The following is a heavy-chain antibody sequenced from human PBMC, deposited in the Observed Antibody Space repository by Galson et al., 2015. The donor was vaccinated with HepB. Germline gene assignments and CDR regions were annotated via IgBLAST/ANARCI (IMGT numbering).Heavy chain of an antibody. V-gene: IGHV4-30-2*01. CDR2: IYHSGST. J-gene: IGHJ3*02. CDR3: ASTFRYCSSTSCYADDAFDI. Sequence: TLSLTCAVSGGSISSGGYSWSWIRQPPGKGLEWIGYIYHSGSTYYNPSLKSRVTISVDRSKNQFSLKLSSVTAADTAVYYCASTFRYCSSTSCYADDAFDIWGQGTMVTVSS. D-gene: IGHD2-2*01. CDR1: GGSISSGGYS.